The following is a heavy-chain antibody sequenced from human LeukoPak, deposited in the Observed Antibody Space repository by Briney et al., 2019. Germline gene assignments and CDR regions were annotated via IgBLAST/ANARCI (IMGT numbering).Heavy chain of an antibody. J-gene: IGHJ3*02. CDR3: AREGIPRAFDI. V-gene: IGHV3-30*04. CDR1: GFTFSSYA. Sequence: GGSLRLSCAASGFTFSSYAMHWVRQAPGKGLEWVAVISYDGSNKYYADSVKGRFTISRDNSKNTLYLQMNSLRAEDTAVYYCAREGIPRAFDIWGQGTTVTVSS. D-gene: IGHD5-18*01. CDR2: ISYDGSNK.